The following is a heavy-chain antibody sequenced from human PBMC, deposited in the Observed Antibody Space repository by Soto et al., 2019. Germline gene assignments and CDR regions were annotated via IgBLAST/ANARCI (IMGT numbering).Heavy chain of an antibody. CDR2: IFSDNER. Sequence: GSGPTLVNPTETLTLTCTVSGFSLTTGKMGVSWIRQPPGKALEWLAHIFSDNERSYSTSLQGRLTISKDTSGSQVVLSMTNVDPVDKATYYCARMNVDSYQFYYAMDVWGQGTTVTVSS. D-gene: IGHD4-17*01. V-gene: IGHV2-26*01. CDR3: ARMNVDSYQFYYAMDV. J-gene: IGHJ6*02. CDR1: GFSLTTGKMG.